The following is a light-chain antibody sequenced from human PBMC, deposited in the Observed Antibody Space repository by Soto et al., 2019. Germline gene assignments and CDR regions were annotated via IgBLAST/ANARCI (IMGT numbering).Light chain of an antibody. CDR2: HAS. Sequence: IVLMQSPDTLSLSPGERATLSCRASRSLSSDYLAWYQQKPGQAPRLLFYHASRRATGTPDRFSVSGSGTDFTLTISRLEPGDFAVYYCQQRSNWPPITFGQGTRLEI. J-gene: IGKJ5*01. CDR1: RSLSSDY. CDR3: QQRSNWPPIT. V-gene: IGKV3D-20*02.